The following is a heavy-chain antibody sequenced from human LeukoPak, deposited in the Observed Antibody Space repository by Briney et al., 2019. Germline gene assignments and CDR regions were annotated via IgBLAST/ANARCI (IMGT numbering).Heavy chain of an antibody. CDR2: IIPILGIA. CDR1: GGTFSSYA. CDR3: ARDEWHSSSWYGVY. J-gene: IGHJ4*02. D-gene: IGHD6-13*01. V-gene: IGHV1-69*04. Sequence: GXSVKVSCKASGGTFSSYAISWVRQAPGQGLEWMGRIIPILGIANYAQKFQGRVTITADKSTSTAYMELSSLRSEDTAVYYCARDEWHSSSWYGVYWGQGTLVTVSS.